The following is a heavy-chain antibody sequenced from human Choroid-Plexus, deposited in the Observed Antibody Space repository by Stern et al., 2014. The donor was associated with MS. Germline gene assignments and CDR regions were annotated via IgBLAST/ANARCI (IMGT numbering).Heavy chain of an antibody. Sequence: VQLVQSGAEVKKPGASVKVSCKTSGYLFTGYYIHLVRQAPGQGLEWMAWINPNTGGTKYAQKFQGRVTMSRDTSISTAYVELSSLTSDDTAVYYCARDQRGITIFGVVTDYYYLGMDVWGQGTPVTVSS. CDR3: ARDQRGITIFGVVTDYYYLGMDV. D-gene: IGHD3-3*01. CDR2: INPNTGGT. CDR1: GYLFTGYY. J-gene: IGHJ6*02. V-gene: IGHV1-2*02.